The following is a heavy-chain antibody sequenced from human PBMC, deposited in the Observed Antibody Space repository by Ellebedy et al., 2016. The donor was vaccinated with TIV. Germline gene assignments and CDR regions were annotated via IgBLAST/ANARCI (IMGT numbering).Heavy chain of an antibody. CDR2: IKGDGSGI. CDR1: GFSFGSYW. CDR3: AKDLEWELVLYDAFDI. D-gene: IGHD1-26*01. J-gene: IGHJ3*02. Sequence: GESLKISCAASGFSFGSYWMLWVRQPPGKGLEWVSRIKGDGSGITYADSVRGRFTISRDNAKNTLYLQMNSLRAEDTAVYYCAKDLEWELVLYDAFDIWGQGTMVTVSS. V-gene: IGHV3-74*03.